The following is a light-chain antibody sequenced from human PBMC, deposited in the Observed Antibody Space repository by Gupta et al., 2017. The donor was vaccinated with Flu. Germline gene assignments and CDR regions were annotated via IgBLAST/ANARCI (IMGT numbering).Light chain of an antibody. J-gene: IGLJ1*01. CDR1: SSDVGSSNR. V-gene: IGLV2-11*01. Sequence: QSAPTQPRSVSGSPGQSVTISCTGPSSDVGSSNRVSWYQQRPGKAPKLILYDVTERPSGVPDRFSGSKSGNTASLSISGLQADDEADYYCSSHAGRVTWLFGTGTTVTVL. CDR2: DVT. CDR3: SSHAGRVTWL.